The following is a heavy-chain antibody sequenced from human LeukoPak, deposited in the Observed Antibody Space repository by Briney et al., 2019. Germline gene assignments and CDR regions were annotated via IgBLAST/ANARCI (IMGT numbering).Heavy chain of an antibody. Sequence: PSETLSLTCTVSCGSIIISNYYWGWIRQSPGKGLECIGKISYSGSTYYNPSLRSRVHMSVDTSTNQFSLKLSSVTAADTAVYYCARLTDFWGQGILVTVST. V-gene: IGHV4-39*01. J-gene: IGHJ4*02. CDR3: ARLTDF. CDR1: CGSIIISNYY. CDR2: ISYSGST.